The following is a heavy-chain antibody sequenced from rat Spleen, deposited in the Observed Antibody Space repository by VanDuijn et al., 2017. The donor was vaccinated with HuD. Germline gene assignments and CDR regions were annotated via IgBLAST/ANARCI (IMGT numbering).Heavy chain of an antibody. V-gene: IGHV5-58*01. CDR3: AKRDYDGYYPFAY. J-gene: IGHJ3*01. CDR1: GFTFSRYW. D-gene: IGHD1-12*03. Sequence: EVQLVETGGDLVQPGRSLKLSCVASGFTFSRYWMYWIRKAPGKGLEWVSSITADGIGTYYPDSVKGRFTISRDNAENTVYLQMNSLRSEDTATYYCAKRDYDGYYPFAYWGQGTLVTVSS. CDR2: ITADGIGT.